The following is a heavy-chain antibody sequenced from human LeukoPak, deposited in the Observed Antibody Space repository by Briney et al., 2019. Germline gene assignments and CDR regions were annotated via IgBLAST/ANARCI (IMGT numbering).Heavy chain of an antibody. J-gene: IGHJ3*02. CDR1: GYTFTGYY. Sequence: ASVKVSCKASGYTFTGYYMHWVRQAPGQGLEWMGRINPNSGGTTYAQKFQGRVTMTRDTSISTAYMELSRLRSDDTAVYYCARGPNYYDSSGLAFDIWGQGTMVTVSS. CDR3: ARGPNYYDSSGLAFDI. D-gene: IGHD3-22*01. V-gene: IGHV1-2*06. CDR2: INPNSGGT.